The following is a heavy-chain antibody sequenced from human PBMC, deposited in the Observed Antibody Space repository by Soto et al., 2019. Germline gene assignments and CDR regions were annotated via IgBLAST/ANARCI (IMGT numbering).Heavy chain of an antibody. CDR1: GYSFTSYW. D-gene: IGHD3-22*01. J-gene: IGHJ4*02. Sequence: GESLKISCKGSGYSFTSYWIGWVRQMPGRGLEWMGIIYPGDSDTRYSPSFQGQVTISADKSISTAYLQWSSLKASDTAMYYCAGITTPEYYYDSSGYPTPYFDYWGQGTLVTVSS. V-gene: IGHV5-51*01. CDR3: AGITTPEYYYDSSGYPTPYFDY. CDR2: IYPGDSDT.